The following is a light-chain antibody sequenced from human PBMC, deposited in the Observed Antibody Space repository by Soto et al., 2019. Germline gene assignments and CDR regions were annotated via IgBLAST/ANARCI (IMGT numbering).Light chain of an antibody. V-gene: IGKV1-5*03. CDR2: KAS. Sequence: DIQMTQSPSTLSASVGDRVTITCRASQSINSWLAWYQQKPGKAPKLLIYKASSLESGVPSRFSGSGSGTEFTLTISSLQPDDFATYYCKQPNSYSPTFGQGTKLEIK. CDR3: KQPNSYSPT. CDR1: QSINSW. J-gene: IGKJ2*01.